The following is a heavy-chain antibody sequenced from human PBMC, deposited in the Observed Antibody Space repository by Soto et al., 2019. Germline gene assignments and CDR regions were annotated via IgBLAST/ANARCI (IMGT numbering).Heavy chain of an antibody. CDR3: ARDIGLEIAYYSSSYNDY. CDR2: IIPIFGTA. CDR1: GGTFSSYA. V-gene: IGHV1-69*01. D-gene: IGHD3-22*01. Sequence: QVQLVQSGAEVKKPGSSVKVSCKASGGTFSSYAISWVRQAPGQGLEWMGGIIPIFGTANYAQKFQGRVTITADESTITAYMELSSLRSEDTAVYYCARDIGLEIAYYSSSYNDYWGQGTLVTVSS. J-gene: IGHJ4*02.